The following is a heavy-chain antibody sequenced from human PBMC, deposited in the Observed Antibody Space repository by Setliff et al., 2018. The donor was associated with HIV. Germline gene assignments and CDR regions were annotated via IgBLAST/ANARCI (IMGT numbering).Heavy chain of an antibody. Sequence: PSETLSLTCTVSGDSIDRSNFFWTWIRQHPGKGLEWIGYIYYSGSATYNPSLKSQASISVDTSRNEFPLKLSSVTAADTAVYFCARGGAFCGRDSCYYLDYWGQGNPVTVSS. V-gene: IGHV4-31*01. D-gene: IGHD2-21*02. CDR1: GDSIDRSNFF. CDR3: ARGGAFCGRDSCYYLDY. J-gene: IGHJ4*02. CDR2: IYYSGSA.